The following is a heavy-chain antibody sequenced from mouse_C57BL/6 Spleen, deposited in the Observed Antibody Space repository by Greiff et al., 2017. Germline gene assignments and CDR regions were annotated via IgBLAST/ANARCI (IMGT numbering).Heavy chain of an antibody. CDR3: ARYIYYDYFDY. D-gene: IGHD2-4*01. V-gene: IGHV5-16*01. CDR2: INYDGSST. CDR1: GFTFSDYY. Sequence: EVKVIESEGGLVQPGSSMKLSCTASGFTFSDYYMAWVRQVPEKGLEWVANINYDGSSTYYLDSLKSRFIISRDNANNILYLQISSLKSEDTATYYCARYIYYDYFDYWGQGTTLTVSS. J-gene: IGHJ2*01.